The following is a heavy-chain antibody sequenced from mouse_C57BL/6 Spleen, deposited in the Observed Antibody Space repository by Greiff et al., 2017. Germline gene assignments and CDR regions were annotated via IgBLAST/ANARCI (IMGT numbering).Heavy chain of an antibody. CDR1: GFNIKDYY. D-gene: IGHD2-14*01. J-gene: IGHJ1*03. CDR2: IDPEDGDT. V-gene: IGHV14-1*01. Sequence: VQLQQSGAELVRPGASVKLSCTASGFNIKDYYMHWVKQRPEQGLEWIGRIDPEDGDTEYAPKFPGKATMTADTSSNTACLQLSSLTSEDTAVYYCTTWGTPEYFDVWGTGTTVTVSS. CDR3: TTWGTPEYFDV.